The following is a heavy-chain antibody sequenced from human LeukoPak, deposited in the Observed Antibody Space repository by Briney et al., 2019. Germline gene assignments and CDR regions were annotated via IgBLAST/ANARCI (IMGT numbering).Heavy chain of an antibody. CDR3: AKEFYFATAV. CDR1: EFTFSTYA. J-gene: IGHJ6*02. D-gene: IGHD2-15*01. Sequence: GGSLRLSCAASEFTFSTYAMSWVRQSPGKGLEWVSTISGSGGSTYYADSVKGRFTISRDNSKNALYLQMNSLRAEDTAVYYCAKEFYFATAVWGQGTTVTVS. V-gene: IGHV3-23*01. CDR2: ISGSGGST.